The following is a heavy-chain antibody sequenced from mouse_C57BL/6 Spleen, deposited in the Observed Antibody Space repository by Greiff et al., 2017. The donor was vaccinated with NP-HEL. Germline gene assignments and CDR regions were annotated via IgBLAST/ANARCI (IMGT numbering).Heavy chain of an antibody. Sequence: EVKLMEPGGGLVQPGGSMKLSCVASGFTFTNYWMNWVRQSPEKGLEWVAQIRLKSDNYATHYAESVKWRFTISRADSKSSVYLQMNNLRAEDTGIYYCTGESSFGFAYWGKGTLVTVAA. CDR2: IRLKSDNYAT. V-gene: IGHV6-3*01. J-gene: IGHJ3*01. D-gene: IGHD1-1*01. CDR3: TGESSFGFAY. CDR1: GFTFTNYW.